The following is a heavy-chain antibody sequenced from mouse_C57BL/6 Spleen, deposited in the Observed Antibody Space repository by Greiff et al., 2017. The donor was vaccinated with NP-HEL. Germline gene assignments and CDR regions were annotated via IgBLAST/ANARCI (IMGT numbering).Heavy chain of an antibody. CDR1: GYTFTSYW. Sequence: QVQLKQPGAELVKPGASVKLSCKASGYTFTSYWMHWVKQRPGQGLEWIGMIHPNSGSTNYNEKFKSKATLTVDKSSSTAYMQLSSLTSEDSAVYYCARSVPDYYGSSYGFAYWGQGTLVTVSA. J-gene: IGHJ3*01. CDR3: ARSVPDYYGSSYGFAY. D-gene: IGHD1-1*01. CDR2: IHPNSGST. V-gene: IGHV1-64*01.